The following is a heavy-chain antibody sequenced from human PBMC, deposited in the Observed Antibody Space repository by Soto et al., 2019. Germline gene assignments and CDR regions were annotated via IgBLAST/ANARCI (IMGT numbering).Heavy chain of an antibody. V-gene: IGHV4-34*01. CDR3: ARGGVRTFDFVPTIFSHYYYFGVDV. Sequence: QVQLQQWGAGLLKPSETLSLTCAVYGGSFSGYYWSWIRQPPGKGLEWIGEITHSGSTNYNPSLKSRGSISVDTSKNQFSLKLTSVTAADTAVYYCARGGVRTFDFVPTIFSHYYYFGVDVWGQGTTVTVSS. D-gene: IGHD3-9*01. CDR2: ITHSGST. J-gene: IGHJ6*02. CDR1: GGSFSGYY.